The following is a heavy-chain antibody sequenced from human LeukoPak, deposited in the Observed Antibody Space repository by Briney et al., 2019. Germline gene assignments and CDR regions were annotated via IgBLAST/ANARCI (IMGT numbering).Heavy chain of an antibody. V-gene: IGHV3-48*01. J-gene: IGHJ5*02. CDR1: GLSFSSYN. CDR3: ARSAEQWLSHNWFDP. CDR2: ITANNTTK. Sequence: GGSLRLSCTASGLSFSSYNMNWVRQAPGKGPEWVAYITANNTTKYYADSVKGRFTISRDNAKKSLFLQMNSLRAEDTAVYYCARSAEQWLSHNWFDPWGQGTLVTVSS. D-gene: IGHD6-19*01.